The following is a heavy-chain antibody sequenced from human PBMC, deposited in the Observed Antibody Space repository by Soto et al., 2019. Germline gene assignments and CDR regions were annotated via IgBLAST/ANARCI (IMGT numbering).Heavy chain of an antibody. CDR2: ISTSIDAT. V-gene: IGHV3-23*01. D-gene: IGHD6-6*01. CDR3: ANARTVAARNFDY. CDR1: GFAFSNYA. Sequence: PGGSLRLSCAASGFAFSNYAMGWVRQAPGKGLEWVSSISTSIDATYYADSVKGRFTISRDDSKNTLYLQMNSLRAEDSAVYYCANARTVAARNFDYWGQGTQVTVSS. J-gene: IGHJ4*02.